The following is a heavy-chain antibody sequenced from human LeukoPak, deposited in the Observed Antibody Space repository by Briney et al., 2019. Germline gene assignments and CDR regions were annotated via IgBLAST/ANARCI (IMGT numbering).Heavy chain of an antibody. CDR3: ARLPYDEPDY. Sequence: ASVRVSCKASGYTFTYYYVHWVRQAPGQGLEWMGCISPNSGGTHYAQKFQGRVTMTRDTSISTAYMELSRLRSDDPAVYFCARLPYDEPDYWGQGTLVTVSS. CDR2: ISPNSGGT. J-gene: IGHJ4*02. V-gene: IGHV1-2*02. D-gene: IGHD3-3*01. CDR1: GYTFTYYY.